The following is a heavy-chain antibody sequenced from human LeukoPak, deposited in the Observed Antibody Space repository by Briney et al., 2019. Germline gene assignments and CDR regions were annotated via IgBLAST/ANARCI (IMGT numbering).Heavy chain of an antibody. J-gene: IGHJ3*01. V-gene: IGHV3-20*04. CDR1: GFSFSSYA. CDR3: ARAYGKWNDVYFYAFDL. Sequence: GGSLRLSCAASGFSFSSYAMSWVRQTAGKGLEWVSGINWNGRSIGYADSVKGRFTVSRDNAKSSLYLQMNSLRAEDTALYYCARAYGKWNDVYFYAFDLWGQGTMVTVSS. D-gene: IGHD1-20*01. CDR2: INWNGRSI.